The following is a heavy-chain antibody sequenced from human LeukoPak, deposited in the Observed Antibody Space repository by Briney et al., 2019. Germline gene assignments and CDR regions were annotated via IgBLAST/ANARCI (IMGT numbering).Heavy chain of an antibody. CDR1: GGSISSGSYY. J-gene: IGHJ6*03. V-gene: IGHV4-61*02. CDR2: IYTSGST. CDR3: AREVRFLEWSSIYYYYYMDV. D-gene: IGHD3-3*01. Sequence: SETLSLTCTVSGGSISSGSYYWSWIRQPAGKGLEWIGRIYTSGSTNYNPSLKSRVTISVDTSENQFSLKLSSVTAADTAVYYCAREVRFLEWSSIYYYYYMDVWGKGTTVTVSS.